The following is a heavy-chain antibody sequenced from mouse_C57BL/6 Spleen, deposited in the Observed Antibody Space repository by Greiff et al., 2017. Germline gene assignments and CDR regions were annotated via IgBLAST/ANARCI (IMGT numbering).Heavy chain of an antibody. V-gene: IGHV10-1*01. CDR2: IRSKSNNYAT. Sequence: EVMLVESGGGLVQPKGSLKLSCAASGFSFNTYAMNWVRQAPGKGLEWVARIRSKSNNYATYYADSVKDRFTISRDDSESMLYLQMNNLKTEDTAMYYCVRQRGSSPYYFDYWGQGTTLTVSS. D-gene: IGHD1-1*01. J-gene: IGHJ2*01. CDR3: VRQRGSSPYYFDY. CDR1: GFSFNTYA.